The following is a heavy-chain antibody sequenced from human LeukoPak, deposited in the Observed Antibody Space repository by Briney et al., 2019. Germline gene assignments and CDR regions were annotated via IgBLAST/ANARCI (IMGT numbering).Heavy chain of an antibody. CDR3: ARVSPNTVTTLQYFDY. CDR1: GFTFSSYG. Sequence: GGSLRLSCAASGFTFSSYGMHWVRQAPGKGLEWVAVISYDGSNKYYADSVKGRFTISRDNAKNSLYLQMNSLRAEDTAVYYCARVSPNTVTTLQYFDYWGQGTLVTVSS. J-gene: IGHJ4*02. D-gene: IGHD4-17*01. CDR2: ISYDGSNK. V-gene: IGHV3-30*03.